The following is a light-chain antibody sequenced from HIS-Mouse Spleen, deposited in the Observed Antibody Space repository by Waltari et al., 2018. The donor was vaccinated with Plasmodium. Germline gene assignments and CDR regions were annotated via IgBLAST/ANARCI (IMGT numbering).Light chain of an antibody. J-gene: IGLJ2*01. V-gene: IGLV3-1*01. CDR3: QAWDSSTVV. CDR2: QDS. CDR1: KLGAKY. Sequence: SYELTQPPSVSVSPGQTASITCSGEKLGAKYACWYQQKPGQPPVLVIYQDSKRPSGIPERFSGSNSGNTATLTISGTQAMDEADYYCQAWDSSTVVFGGGTKLTVL.